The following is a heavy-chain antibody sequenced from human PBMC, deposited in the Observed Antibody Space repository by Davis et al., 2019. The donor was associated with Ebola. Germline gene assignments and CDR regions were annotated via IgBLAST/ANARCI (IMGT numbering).Heavy chain of an antibody. V-gene: IGHV3-74*01. CDR3: ARGHGGNSIDFDY. D-gene: IGHD4-23*01. CDR2: INSDGSST. Sequence: HTGGSLRLSCAASGFTFSSYWMHWVRQAPGKGLVWVSRINSDGSSTSYADSVKGRFTISRDNAKNTLYLQMNSLRAEDTAMYYCARGHGGNSIDFDYWGQGTLVTVSS. CDR1: GFTFSSYW. J-gene: IGHJ4*02.